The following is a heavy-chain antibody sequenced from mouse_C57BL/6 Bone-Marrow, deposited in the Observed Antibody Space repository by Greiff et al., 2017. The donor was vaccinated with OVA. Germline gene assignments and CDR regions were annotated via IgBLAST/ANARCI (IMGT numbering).Heavy chain of an antibody. Sequence: VQLKESGGDLVKPGGSLKLSCAASGFTFSSYGMSWVRQTPDKRLEWVATISSGGSYTYYPDSVTGRFTISRDNAKNTLYLQMSSLESEDTASYYGTRRGYYGHDMDCWGQGTSVTVSS. D-gene: IGHD2-1*01. CDR1: GFTFSSYG. J-gene: IGHJ4*01. V-gene: IGHV5-6*01. CDR3: TRRGYYGHDMDC. CDR2: ISSGGSYT.